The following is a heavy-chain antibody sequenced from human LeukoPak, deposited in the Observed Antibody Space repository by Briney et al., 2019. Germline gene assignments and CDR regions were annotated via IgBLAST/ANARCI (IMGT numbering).Heavy chain of an antibody. V-gene: IGHV4-39*07. D-gene: IGHD3-3*01. CDR2: IYYGGST. J-gene: IGHJ4*02. Sequence: KPSETLSLTCTVSGGSISSSTDNWGWIRQPPGKGLEWIGSIYYGGSTYYNPSLKSRVTISADTSKNQFSLKLNSVTAADTAVYFCARGFYDFWSGYYNYYYFDYWGQGTLVTVSS. CDR3: ARGFYDFWSGYYNYYYFDY. CDR1: GGSISSSTDN.